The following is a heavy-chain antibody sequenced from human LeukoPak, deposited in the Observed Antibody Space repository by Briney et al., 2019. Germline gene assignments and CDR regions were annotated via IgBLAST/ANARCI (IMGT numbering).Heavy chain of an antibody. Sequence: ASVKVSCKASGYTFTSYYIHWVRQAPGQGLEWMGLINPSGGSTNYAQKFQGRVTMTTDTSTSTAYMELRSLRSDDTAVYYCASLMSGYDSLGDYWGQGTLVTVSS. V-gene: IGHV1-46*01. CDR2: INPSGGST. J-gene: IGHJ4*02. D-gene: IGHD5-12*01. CDR3: ASLMSGYDSLGDY. CDR1: GYTFTSYY.